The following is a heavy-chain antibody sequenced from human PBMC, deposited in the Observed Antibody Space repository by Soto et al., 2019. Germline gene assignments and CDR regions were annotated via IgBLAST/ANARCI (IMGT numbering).Heavy chain of an antibody. D-gene: IGHD2-15*01. J-gene: IGHJ4*02. Sequence: EVQLVESGGGLVKPGGSLRLSCAASGFTFSSYSMNWVRQAPGKGLEWVSSISSSSSYIYYADSVKGRFTISRDNAKNSLYLQMNSRRAEDTAVYYCARRAIGGVVVAARADFDYWGQGTLVTVSS. V-gene: IGHV3-21*01. CDR2: ISSSSSYI. CDR1: GFTFSSYS. CDR3: ARRAIGGVVVAARADFDY.